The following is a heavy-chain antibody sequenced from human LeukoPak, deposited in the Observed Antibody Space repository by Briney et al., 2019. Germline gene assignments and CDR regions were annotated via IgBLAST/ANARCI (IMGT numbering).Heavy chain of an antibody. V-gene: IGHV1-2*02. D-gene: IGHD2-15*01. J-gene: IGHJ4*02. CDR1: GYTFTGCY. CDR2: INPNNGGT. Sequence: ASVKVSCKASGYTFTGCYMHWVRQAPGQGPEWMGWINPNNGGTKLAQKFQGRVTMTTDTSISTAYMELSKLTSDDTAMYYCARGEVVVAADFDYWGQGTLVTVSS. CDR3: ARGEVVVAADFDY.